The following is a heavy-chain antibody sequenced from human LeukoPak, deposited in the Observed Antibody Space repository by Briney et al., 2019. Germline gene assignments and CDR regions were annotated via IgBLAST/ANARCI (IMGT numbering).Heavy chain of an antibody. CDR3: AGRGHRYSRD. J-gene: IGHJ1*01. CDR2: ISDSGVT. V-gene: IGHV4-4*09. Sequence: SETLSLTCTVSGDSVSSGYWTWIRQSPGKGLEWIGYISDSGVTDYNPSLKSRHTISVDSTNNKCSLNLHSVTAADTAVYYCAGRGHRYSRDWGQGILVTVSS. D-gene: IGHD2-15*01. CDR1: GDSVSSGY.